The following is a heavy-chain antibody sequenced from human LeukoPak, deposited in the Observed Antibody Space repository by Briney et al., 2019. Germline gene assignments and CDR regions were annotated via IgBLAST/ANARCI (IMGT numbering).Heavy chain of an antibody. CDR3: ARDLSFGSLDY. D-gene: IGHD3-16*02. CDR2: IRHDGGKT. V-gene: IGHV3-33*01. CDR1: GFIFSTYG. Sequence: GRSLRLSCTASGFIFSTYGFHWVRQAPGKGLEWVAAIRHDGGKTHCADSVKGRFTISRDDSKNTLYLQMNSLRAEDTAVYYCARDLSFGSLDYRGQGTLVIVSS. J-gene: IGHJ4*02.